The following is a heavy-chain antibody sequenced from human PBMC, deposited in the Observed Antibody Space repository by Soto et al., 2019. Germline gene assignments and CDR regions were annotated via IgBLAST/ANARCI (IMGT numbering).Heavy chain of an antibody. CDR1: GGSISSYY. J-gene: IGHJ5*02. Sequence: SETLSLTCTVSGGSISSYYWSWIRQPPGKGLEWIGEINHSGSTNYNPSLKSRVTISVDTSKNQFSLKLGSVTAADTAGYYWARNVCIADRNSWFDPWGQGTLVTVSS. CDR3: ARNVCIADRNSWFDP. D-gene: IGHD6-6*01. V-gene: IGHV4-34*01. CDR2: INHSGST.